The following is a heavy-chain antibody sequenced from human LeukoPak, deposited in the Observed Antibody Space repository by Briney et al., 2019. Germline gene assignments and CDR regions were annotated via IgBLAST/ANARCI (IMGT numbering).Heavy chain of an antibody. D-gene: IGHD2-15*01. CDR2: TSGSGGST. CDR1: GFPFSSYA. V-gene: IGHV3-23*01. J-gene: IGHJ4*02. Sequence: GSLRLSCAASGFPFSSYAMSWVRQAPGKGLEWVSGTSGSGGSTYYAGSVKGRFTISRDNSKNTLYLQMNSLRVEDTAVYYCAKNGGSQCYSHLDSWGQGTLVTVSS. CDR3: AKNGGSQCYSHLDS.